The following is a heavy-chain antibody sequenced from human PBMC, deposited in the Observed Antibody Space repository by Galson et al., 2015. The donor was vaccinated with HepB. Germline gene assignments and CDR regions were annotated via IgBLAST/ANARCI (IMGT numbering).Heavy chain of an antibody. CDR2: IWFDGVGK. D-gene: IGHD3/OR15-3a*01. CDR1: GFTFSDYA. Sequence: SLRLSCAASGFTFSDYAMHWVRQAPGKGLEWVADIWFDGVGKYYEPSLKGRFSISRDNSKNALFLQMNSVTVEDTAIYYCVKDVGRGHNWFESWGQGTLVTVSS. V-gene: IGHV3-33*06. CDR3: VKDVGRGHNWFES. J-gene: IGHJ5*01.